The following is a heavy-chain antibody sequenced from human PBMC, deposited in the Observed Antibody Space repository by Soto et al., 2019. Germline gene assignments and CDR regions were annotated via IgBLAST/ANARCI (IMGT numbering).Heavy chain of an antibody. CDR1: GFTFSGYA. CDR3: AKGLWLGESRSYGVDV. J-gene: IGHJ6*02. D-gene: IGHD3-10*01. V-gene: IGHV3-23*01. Sequence: GGSLRLSCAAYGFTFSGYAMRSVRQAPGKGLEWVSSISGHGGNTYYADSVKGRFTISRDNSKSTVFLQVHSLRADDTAVYCCAKGLWLGESRSYGVDVCGQGPKVTV. CDR2: ISGHGGNT.